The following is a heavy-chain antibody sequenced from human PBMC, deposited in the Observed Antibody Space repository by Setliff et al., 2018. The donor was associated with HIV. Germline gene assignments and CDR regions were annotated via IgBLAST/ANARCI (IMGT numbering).Heavy chain of an antibody. CDR2: IHYSGST. V-gene: IGHV4-39*07. D-gene: IGHD3-3*01. J-gene: IGHJ4*02. CDR3: VTEWLRSRTVDS. Sequence: SETLSLTCSVSVGSISLTRYYWGWIRQPPGKGLEWIGSIHYSGSTTYNPSLKSRVTISIDTSKNQFSLELRSLIAADTAVYYCVTEWLRSRTVDSWGQGTLVTVSS. CDR1: VGSISLTRYY.